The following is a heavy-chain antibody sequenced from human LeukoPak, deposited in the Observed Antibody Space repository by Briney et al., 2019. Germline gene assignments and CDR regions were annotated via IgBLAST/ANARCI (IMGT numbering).Heavy chain of an antibody. CDR1: GFTFSSYG. Sequence: GGSLRLSCAASGFTFSSYGMSWVRQAPGKGLEWVSAISGSGGSTYYADSVKGRFTISRDNSKNTLYLQMNSLRAEDTAVYYCAKSSGWPHYFDYWGQGTLVTVSS. CDR3: AKSSGWPHYFDY. J-gene: IGHJ4*02. CDR2: ISGSGGST. V-gene: IGHV3-23*01. D-gene: IGHD6-19*01.